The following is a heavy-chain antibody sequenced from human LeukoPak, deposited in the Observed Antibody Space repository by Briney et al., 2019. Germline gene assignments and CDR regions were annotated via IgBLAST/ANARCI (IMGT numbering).Heavy chain of an antibody. CDR1: GGSISSSNW. V-gene: IGHV4-4*01. J-gene: IGHJ4*02. CDR2: IYHSGST. CDR3: ASSTPDYYGSGSYYNGAFDY. Sequence: SGTLSLTCAVSGGSISSSNWWSWVRQPPGKGLEWIGEIYHSGSTNYNPSLKSRVTISVDKSKNQFSLKLSSVTAADTAVYCCASSTPDYYGSGSYYNGAFDYWGQGTLVTVSS. D-gene: IGHD3-10*01.